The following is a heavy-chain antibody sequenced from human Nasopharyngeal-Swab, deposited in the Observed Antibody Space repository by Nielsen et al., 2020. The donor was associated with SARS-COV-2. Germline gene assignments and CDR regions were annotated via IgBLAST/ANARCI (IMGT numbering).Heavy chain of an antibody. CDR3: ARGGVWFGELGLDY. V-gene: IGHV3-30-3*01. J-gene: IGHJ4*02. CDR1: GFTFSSYA. Sequence: GESLKISCAASGFTFSSYAMHWVRQAPGKGLEWVAVISYDRSNKYYADSVKGRFTISRDNSKNTLYLQMNSLRAEDTAVYYCARGGVWFGELGLDYWGQGTLVTVSS. D-gene: IGHD3-10*01. CDR2: ISYDRSNK.